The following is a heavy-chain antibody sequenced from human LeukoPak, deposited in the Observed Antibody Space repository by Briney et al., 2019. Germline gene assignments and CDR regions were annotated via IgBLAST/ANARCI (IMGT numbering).Heavy chain of an antibody. J-gene: IGHJ6*03. CDR3: ARVPMDIVVVPAATSRGYYYYMDV. CDR1: GFTFSSYG. CDR2: IWYDGSNK. Sequence: GGSLRLSCAASGFTFSSYGMHWVRQAPGKGLEWVAVIWYDGSNKYYADSVKGRFTISRDNAKNSLYLQMNSLRAEDTAVYYCARVPMDIVVVPAATSRGYYYYMDVWGKGTTVTVSS. D-gene: IGHD2-2*03. V-gene: IGHV3-33*01.